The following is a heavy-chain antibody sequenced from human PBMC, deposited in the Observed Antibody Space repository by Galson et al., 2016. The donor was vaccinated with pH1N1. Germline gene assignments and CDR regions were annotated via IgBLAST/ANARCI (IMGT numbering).Heavy chain of an antibody. D-gene: IGHD2-15*01. CDR2: IFLGDSDT. J-gene: IGHJ4*02. CDR1: GYSFTNYW. CDR3: AGRRGGLYYFDY. Sequence: QSGAEVKKPGESLKISCEVSGYSFTNYWIGWARQMPGRGLEWMGIIFLGDSDTRYSPSFQGQVTISADKSITTAYLPWSSLKASDTALYYCAGRRGGLYYFDYWGQGSLVTVSS. V-gene: IGHV5-51*03.